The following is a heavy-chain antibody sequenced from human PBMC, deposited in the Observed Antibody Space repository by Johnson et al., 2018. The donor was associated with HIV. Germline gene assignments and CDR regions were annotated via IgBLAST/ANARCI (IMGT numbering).Heavy chain of an antibody. CDR3: AKTRMGGILDAFDL. J-gene: IGHJ3*01. V-gene: IGHV3-64*01. CDR2: ISSNGDST. Sequence: VQLVESGGGLVKPGGSLRLSCAASGFTFSSYAMHWVRQAPGKGLEYVSAISSNGDSTYYANSVKGRFTISRDNSKNTLYLQMGSLRTEDMAVFYCAKTRMGGILDAFDLWGQGTMVIVS. D-gene: IGHD3-10*01. CDR1: GFTFSSYA.